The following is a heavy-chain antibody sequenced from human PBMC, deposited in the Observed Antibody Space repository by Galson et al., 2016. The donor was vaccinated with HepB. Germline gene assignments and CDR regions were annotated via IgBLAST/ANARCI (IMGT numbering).Heavy chain of an antibody. CDR3: STLNPASPYFDY. V-gene: IGHV3-53*01. CDR1: EFTVSNNY. Sequence: SLRLSCAASEFTVSNNYMSWVRQAPGKGLXWVSXXXSGGNTRYADSVKGRFTISRDNSKNTVYLQMNSLRAEDTAVYYCSTLNPASPYFDYWGQGTLVTVSS. J-gene: IGHJ4*02. CDR2: XXSGGNT.